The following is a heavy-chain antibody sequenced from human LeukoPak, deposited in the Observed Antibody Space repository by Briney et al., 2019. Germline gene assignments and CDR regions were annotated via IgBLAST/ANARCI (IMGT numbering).Heavy chain of an antibody. D-gene: IGHD6-13*01. Sequence: SVKVSCKASGGTFSSYTISWVRQAPGQGLEWMGRIIPILGIANYAQKFQGRVTITADKSTSTAYMELSSLRSEDTAVYYCAREGQTIATEAQNRGYYYYCYMDVWGKGTTVTVSS. V-gene: IGHV1-69*04. CDR1: GGTFSSYT. J-gene: IGHJ6*03. CDR2: IIPILGIA. CDR3: AREGQTIATEAQNRGYYYYCYMDV.